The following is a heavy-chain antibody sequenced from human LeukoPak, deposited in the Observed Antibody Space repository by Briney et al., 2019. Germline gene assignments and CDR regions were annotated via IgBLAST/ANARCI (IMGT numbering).Heavy chain of an antibody. D-gene: IGHD4-23*01. J-gene: IGHJ4*02. CDR3: ARGWLAETTVVTPYNY. CDR1: GGTFSSIA. Sequence: ASVTVSCKTSGGTFSSIAISWVRQAPGQGLEWMGGITPIFGTANYAQKFQGRVTITAIDSMSTAYMELSSLRSEDTAVYYCARGWLAETTVVTPYNYWGQGTLVTVSS. CDR2: ITPIFGTA. V-gene: IGHV1-69*13.